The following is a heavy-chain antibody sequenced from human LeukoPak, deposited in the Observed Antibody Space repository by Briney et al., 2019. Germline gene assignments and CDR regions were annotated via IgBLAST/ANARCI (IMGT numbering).Heavy chain of an antibody. Sequence: GASVKVSCKASGYTFTSHAIQWVRPAPGQRFEWMGWIHAGNGNTKYSQNFQDRVTITRDTSASTAYMELTSLRLEDTAVYYCARRTGATGIDFWGQGTLVTVSS. V-gene: IGHV1-3*01. CDR1: GYTFTSHA. CDR2: IHAGNGNT. J-gene: IGHJ4*02. CDR3: ARRTGATGIDF. D-gene: IGHD6-13*01.